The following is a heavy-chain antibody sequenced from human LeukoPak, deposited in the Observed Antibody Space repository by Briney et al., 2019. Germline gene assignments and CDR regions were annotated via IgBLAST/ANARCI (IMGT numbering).Heavy chain of an antibody. Sequence: GGSLRLSCAASEFTFSSYGMHWVRQAPGKGLEWVAVIWYDGSNKYYADSVKSRFTISRDNSKNTLYLQMNSLRAEDTAVYFCAREYYDILTGLDGMDVWGQGTTVTVSS. D-gene: IGHD3-9*01. CDR2: IWYDGSNK. CDR3: AREYYDILTGLDGMDV. V-gene: IGHV3-33*01. J-gene: IGHJ6*02. CDR1: EFTFSSYG.